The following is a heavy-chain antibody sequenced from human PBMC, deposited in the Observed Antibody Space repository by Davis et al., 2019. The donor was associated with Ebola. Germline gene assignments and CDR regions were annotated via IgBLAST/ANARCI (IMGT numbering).Heavy chain of an antibody. CDR3: ARDRAFGYSYGLVYFDY. Sequence: HTGGSLRLSCAASGFTFSSYAMSWVRQAPGKGLVWVSRIKSDGSSTNYADSVKGRFTISRDNAKNTLYLQMNSLRAEDTAVYYCARDRAFGYSYGLVYFDYWGQGTLVTVSS. CDR1: GFTFSSYA. CDR2: IKSDGSST. D-gene: IGHD5-18*01. V-gene: IGHV3-74*01. J-gene: IGHJ4*02.